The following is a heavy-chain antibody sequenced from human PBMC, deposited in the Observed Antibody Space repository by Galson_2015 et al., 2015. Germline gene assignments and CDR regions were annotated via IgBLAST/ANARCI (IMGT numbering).Heavy chain of an antibody. J-gene: IGHJ3*01. CDR1: GFSLRTGQVG. D-gene: IGHD1-26*01. CDR2: IYWTDDK. CDR3: AHNSYSDSLANRNSFDV. Sequence: PAMVTPSRTLTLACTFSGFSLRTGQVGLGWIPQPPGQALEWLALIYWTDDKRYRPSLKTRLTITKETSKNQVVPTMTKMDPVDTASYYYAHNSYSDSLANRNSFDVWGRGTRVTVSS. V-gene: IGHV2-5*01.